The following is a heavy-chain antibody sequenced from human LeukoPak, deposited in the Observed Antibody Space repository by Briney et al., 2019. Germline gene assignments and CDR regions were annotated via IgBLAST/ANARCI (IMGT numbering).Heavy chain of an antibody. CDR2: ISAYNGNT. CDR3: ARVPLGTGYFDWFYFDY. J-gene: IGHJ4*02. V-gene: IGHV1-18*01. Sequence: EASVTVSCKASGYTFTSYAMNWVRQAPGRGLEWMGWISAYNGNTNYAQKLQGGVTMTTDTSTSTAYMELRSLRSDDTAVYYCARVPLGTGYFDWFYFDYWGQGTLVTVSS. CDR1: GYTFTSYA. D-gene: IGHD3-9*01.